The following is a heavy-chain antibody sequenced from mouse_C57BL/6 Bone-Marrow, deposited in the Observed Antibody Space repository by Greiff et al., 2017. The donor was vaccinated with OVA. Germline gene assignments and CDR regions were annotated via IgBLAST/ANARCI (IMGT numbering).Heavy chain of an antibody. Sequence: QVQLQQSGAELARPGASVKLSCKASGYTFTSYGISWVKQRTGQGLEWIGEIYPRSGNTYYNEKFKGKATLTADKSSSTAYMELRSLTSEDSAVYFCARSRGALFLYYFDYWGQGTTLTVSS. J-gene: IGHJ2*01. CDR2: IYPRSGNT. V-gene: IGHV1-81*01. D-gene: IGHD1-1*01. CDR1: GYTFTSYG. CDR3: ARSRGALFLYYFDY.